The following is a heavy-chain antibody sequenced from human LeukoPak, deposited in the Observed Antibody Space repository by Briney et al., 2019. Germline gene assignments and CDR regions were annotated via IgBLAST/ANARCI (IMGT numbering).Heavy chain of an antibody. J-gene: IGHJ6*02. CDR1: GGSISSYY. Sequence: PSETLSLTCTVSGGSISSYYWSWIREPPGKGLEWIGYIYYSGSTNYNPSLKSRVTISVDTSKNQFSLKLSSVTAADTAVYYCARERYYYGSGSYSNYYYYYGMDVWGQGTTVTVSS. D-gene: IGHD3-10*01. CDR2: IYYSGST. V-gene: IGHV4-59*01. CDR3: ARERYYYGSGSYSNYYYYYGMDV.